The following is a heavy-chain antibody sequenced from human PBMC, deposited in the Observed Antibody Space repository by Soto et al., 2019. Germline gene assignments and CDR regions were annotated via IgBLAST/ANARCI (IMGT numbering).Heavy chain of an antibody. CDR2: ITGYGATT. V-gene: IGHV3-23*01. CDR3: ARDPLLYDSDWYPNWFGP. CDR1: GFIFNNYA. Sequence: ESGGGLVQPGGSLRLSCSASGFIFNNYAKSWVRQAPGKGLEWVSGITGYGATTYYAESVKGRFTISRDNSKNTLYLQMSTLTAEDTAVYYCARDPLLYDSDWYPNWFGPWGQGTLVTVSS. D-gene: IGHD6-19*01. J-gene: IGHJ5*02.